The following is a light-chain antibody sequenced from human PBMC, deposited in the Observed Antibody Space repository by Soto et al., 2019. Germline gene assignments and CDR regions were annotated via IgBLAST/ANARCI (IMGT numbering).Light chain of an antibody. CDR2: EVT. Sequence: QSALTPPPSASGSPGQSVTISCTGSSSDVGGYNYVSWYQQYPGKAPKLMIYEVTKRPSGVPDRFSGSKSGNTASLTVSGLQPEDEADYYCSSYAGTNNALFGGGTKVTVL. CDR1: SSDVGGYNY. V-gene: IGLV2-8*01. CDR3: SSYAGTNNAL. J-gene: IGLJ2*01.